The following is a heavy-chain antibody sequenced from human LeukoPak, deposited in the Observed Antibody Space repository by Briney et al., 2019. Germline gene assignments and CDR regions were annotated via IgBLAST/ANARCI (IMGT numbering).Heavy chain of an antibody. V-gene: IGHV4-39*01. CDR2: IYYSGST. CDR3: ARHTPYWSDP. CDR1: GGSISSSSYY. D-gene: IGHD2-15*01. Sequence: KPSETLSLTCTVSGGSISSSSYYWGWIRQPPGKGLEWIGSIYYSGSTYYNPSLKSRVTISVDTSKNQFSLKLSSVTAADTAVYYCARHTPYWSDPWGQGTLVTVSS. J-gene: IGHJ5*02.